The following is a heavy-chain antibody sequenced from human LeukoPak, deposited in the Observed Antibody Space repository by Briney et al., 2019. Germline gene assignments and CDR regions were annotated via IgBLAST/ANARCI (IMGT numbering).Heavy chain of an antibody. CDR2: ISYDGSNK. V-gene: IGHV3-30*18. Sequence: PGRSLRLSCAASGFTFSSYGMHWVRQAPGKGLEWGAVISYDGSNKYYADSVKGRFTISRDNSKNTLYLQMNSLRAEDTAVYYCAKNSDCSSTSCYSYYYGMDVWGQGTTVTVSS. CDR3: AKNSDCSSTSCYSYYYGMDV. CDR1: GFTFSSYG. J-gene: IGHJ6*02. D-gene: IGHD2-2*01.